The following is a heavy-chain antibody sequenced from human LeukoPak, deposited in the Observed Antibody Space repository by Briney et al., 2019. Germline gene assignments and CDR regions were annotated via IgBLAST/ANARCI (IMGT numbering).Heavy chain of an antibody. CDR1: GFTFSSYG. CDR2: ISYDGSNK. V-gene: IGHV3-30*18. Sequence: GGSLRLSCAASGFTFSSYGMHWVRQAPGKGLEWVAVISYDGSNKYYADSVKGRFTISRDNSKNTLYLQMNSLRAEDTAVYYCAKTGSDIDDYGGQGTLVTVSA. D-gene: IGHD3-9*01. J-gene: IGHJ4*02. CDR3: AKTGSDIDDY.